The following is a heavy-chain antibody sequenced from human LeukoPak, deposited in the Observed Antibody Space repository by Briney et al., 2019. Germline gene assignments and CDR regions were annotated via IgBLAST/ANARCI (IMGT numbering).Heavy chain of an antibody. V-gene: IGHV3-21*04. CDR3: AKGQEKRGMDV. Sequence: GGSLRLSCAASGFTFSSYSMNWVRQAPGKGLEWVSSISSSSSYIYYADSVKGRFTISRDNSKNTLYLQMNSLRAEDTAVYYCAKGQEKRGMDVWGQGTTVTVSS. CDR2: ISSSSSYI. CDR1: GFTFSSYS. J-gene: IGHJ6*02.